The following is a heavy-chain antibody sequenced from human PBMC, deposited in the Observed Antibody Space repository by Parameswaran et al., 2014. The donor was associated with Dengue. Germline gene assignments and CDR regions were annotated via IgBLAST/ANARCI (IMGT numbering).Heavy chain of an antibody. J-gene: IGHJ4*02. V-gene: IGHV5-51*01. Sequence: VRQAPGKGLEWMGIIYPGDSDTRYSPSFQGQVTISADKSISTAYLQWSSLKAPDTAMYYCARQAGSSSSAGDYWGQGTLVTVSS. CDR2: IYPGDSDT. CDR3: ARQAGSSSSAGDY. D-gene: IGHD6-6*01.